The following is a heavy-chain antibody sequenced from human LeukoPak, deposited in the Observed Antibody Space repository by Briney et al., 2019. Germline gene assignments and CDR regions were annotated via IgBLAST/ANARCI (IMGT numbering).Heavy chain of an antibody. J-gene: IGHJ4*02. CDR1: GFTFDDYA. V-gene: IGHV3-9*01. Sequence: PGGSLRLSCAASGFTFDDYAMHWVRQAPGKGLEWVSGISWNSGSIGYADSVKGRFTISRDNAKNSLYLQMNSLRAEDTALYYCARTPNIGSGSYFDYWGQGTLVTVSS. D-gene: IGHD1-26*01. CDR3: ARTPNIGSGSYFDY. CDR2: ISWNSGSI.